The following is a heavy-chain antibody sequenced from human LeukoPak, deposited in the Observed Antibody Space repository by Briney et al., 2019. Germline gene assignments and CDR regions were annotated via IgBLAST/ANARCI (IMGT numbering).Heavy chain of an antibody. CDR1: GGSIGSSY. V-gene: IGHV4-59*01. CDR2: IHYSGST. J-gene: IGHJ3*02. D-gene: IGHD1-26*01. CDR3: ARRVWATTISRDAFDI. Sequence: SETLSLTCTVSGGSIGSSYWSWIRQPPGKGLEWIGHIHYSGSTNYNPSLKSRVTVPVDTSKNEFSLKLSSVTAADTAVYYCARRVWATTISRDAFDIWGQGTMVTVSS.